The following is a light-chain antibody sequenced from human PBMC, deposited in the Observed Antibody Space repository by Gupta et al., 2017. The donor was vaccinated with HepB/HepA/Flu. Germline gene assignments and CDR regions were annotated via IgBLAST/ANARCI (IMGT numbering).Light chain of an antibody. CDR1: SGFSVGDFW. Sequence: QPVLTQPSSHSASSGASVRLTCLLSSGFSVGDFWIRWYQQKPGNPPRYLLSFHADSKNGQGSGVLSRFSGANDASANAATLRITGLLPEDEADDYWGTWHSNSNTWVFGGGTKLSVL. V-gene: IGLV5-52*01. CDR3: GTWHSNSNTWV. CDR2: FHADSKN. J-gene: IGLJ3*02.